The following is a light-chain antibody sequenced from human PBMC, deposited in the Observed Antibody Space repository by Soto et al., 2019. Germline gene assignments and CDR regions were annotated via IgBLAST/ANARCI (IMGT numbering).Light chain of an antibody. J-gene: IGKJ1*01. V-gene: IGKV2-28*01. CDR3: MQTLQTPLT. Sequence: DIVMTQSPLSLPVTPGEPASISCRSSQSLLHSNGYKYLDWYLQKPGQSPQLLIYLGSNRASGVPDRFIGSGSGTAFTLKISRVEAEDVGLYYCMQTLQTPLTFGQGTKVEIK. CDR2: LGS. CDR1: QSLLHSNGYKY.